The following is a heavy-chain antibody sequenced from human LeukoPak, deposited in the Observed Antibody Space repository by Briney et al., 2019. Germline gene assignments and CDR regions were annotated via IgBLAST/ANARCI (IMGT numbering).Heavy chain of an antibody. CDR3: AKEVVPAAILYYYYYGMDV. J-gene: IGHJ6*02. CDR1: GFTVSSIY. Sequence: GGSLRLSCAVSGFTVSSIYMSWVRQAPGKGLEWVSFIYSDGNTYYADSVKGRFTLSRDSSRNTLYLQMNSLRVDDTAVYYCAKEVVPAAILYYYYYGMDVWGQGTTVTVSS. V-gene: IGHV3-53*01. CDR2: IYSDGNT. D-gene: IGHD2-2*01.